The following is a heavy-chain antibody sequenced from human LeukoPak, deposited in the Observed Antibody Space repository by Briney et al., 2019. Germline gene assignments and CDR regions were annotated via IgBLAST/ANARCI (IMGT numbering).Heavy chain of an antibody. CDR3: VRQEGVGAAIDY. Sequence: GESLKISCKTSGCTFSTFFIGWVRQMPGKGLEWMGIIYPGASDTRYSPSFQGQVTISADKAANTAYLQWNSLKASDSAMYYCVRQEGVGAAIDYWGQGTLVTVSS. CDR2: IYPGASDT. D-gene: IGHD1-26*01. J-gene: IGHJ4*02. V-gene: IGHV5-51*01. CDR1: GCTFSTFF.